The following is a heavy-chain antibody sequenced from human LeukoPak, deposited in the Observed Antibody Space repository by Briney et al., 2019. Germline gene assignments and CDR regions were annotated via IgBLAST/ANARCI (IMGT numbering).Heavy chain of an antibody. CDR2: INSEGSST. J-gene: IGHJ5*01. V-gene: IGHV3-74*01. Sequence: PGGSLGLSCAASGFTLSTYWMHWVRQAPGKGLVWVSRINSEGSSTTYADSVKGRFTISRDNAKNILYLQMNSLRAEDTAVYHCARDPAPQGWFDSWGQGTLVTVSS. CDR3: ARDPAPQGWFDS. CDR1: GFTLSTYW.